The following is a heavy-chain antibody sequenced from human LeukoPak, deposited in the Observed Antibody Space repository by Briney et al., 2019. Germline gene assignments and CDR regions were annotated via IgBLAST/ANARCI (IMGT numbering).Heavy chain of an antibody. CDR1: GGSFSNYY. CDR3: ARWNLDLAYDI. J-gene: IGHJ3*02. Sequence: SETLSLTCTLSGGSFSNYYWTWIRQPPGKGLEWLGYIYSTGSISYNPSLESRVTISIDTSKNTFSLKLTSVPAADTAVYFCARWNLDLAYDIWGQGTMVTVSS. D-gene: IGHD1-1*01. CDR2: IYSTGSI. V-gene: IGHV4-59*08.